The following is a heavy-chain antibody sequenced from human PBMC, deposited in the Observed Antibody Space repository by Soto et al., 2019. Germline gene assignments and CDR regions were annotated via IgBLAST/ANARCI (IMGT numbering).Heavy chain of an antibody. D-gene: IGHD4-17*01. J-gene: IGHJ3*02. V-gene: IGHV4-31*03. Sequence: QVQLQESGPGLVKPSQTLSLSCTVSGGSISSGGYYWTWIRQHPGKGLEWIGYIYYSGSTYYNPSLKSRVTISVDTSKNQFSLKLSSVTAADTAVYYCARVLYYGDNEAFDIWGQGTMVTVSS. CDR1: GGSISSGGYY. CDR2: IYYSGST. CDR3: ARVLYYGDNEAFDI.